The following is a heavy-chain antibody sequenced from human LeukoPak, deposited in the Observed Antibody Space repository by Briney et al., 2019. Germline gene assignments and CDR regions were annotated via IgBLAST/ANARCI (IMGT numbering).Heavy chain of an antibody. Sequence: ASVKVSCKASGYTFTSYGISWVRQAPGQGLEWMGWINPNSGGTNYAQKFQGRVTMTRDTSISTAYMELSRLRSDDTAVYYCARDRSYYGDYVFDYWGQGTLVTVSS. D-gene: IGHD4-17*01. V-gene: IGHV1-2*02. CDR3: ARDRSYYGDYVFDY. J-gene: IGHJ4*02. CDR2: INPNSGGT. CDR1: GYTFTSYG.